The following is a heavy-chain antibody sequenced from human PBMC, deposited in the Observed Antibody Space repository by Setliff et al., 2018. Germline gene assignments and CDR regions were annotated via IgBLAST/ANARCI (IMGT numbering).Heavy chain of an antibody. V-gene: IGHV4-61*09. J-gene: IGHJ1*01. D-gene: IGHD5-12*01. CDR3: ARDLGEKPRGYSGYDEDYYDSSGPNFQH. CDR2: VHPDGST. Sequence: PSETLSLTCTVTGGSINSGPYYWTWIRQPAGKGLEWIGHVHPDGSTNYNPSLKSRVTSSLDTSKSQFSLRLSSLTAADTAVYYCARDLGEKPRGYSGYDEDYYDSSGPNFQHWGQGTLVTVSS. CDR1: GGSINSGPYY.